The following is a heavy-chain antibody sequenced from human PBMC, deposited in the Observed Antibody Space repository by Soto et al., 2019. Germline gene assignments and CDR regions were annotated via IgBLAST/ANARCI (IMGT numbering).Heavy chain of an antibody. J-gene: IGHJ3*02. CDR1: GFTFSSYG. CDR2: IWCDGSNK. V-gene: IGHV3-33*01. CDR3: ARDRPAYCSSTSCYAGGAFDI. D-gene: IGHD2-2*01. Sequence: GGSLRLSCAASGFTFSSYGMHWVRQAPGKGLEWVAVIWCDGSNKYYADSVKGRFTISRDNSKNTLYLQMNSLRAEDTAVYYCARDRPAYCSSTSCYAGGAFDIWGQGTMVTVSS.